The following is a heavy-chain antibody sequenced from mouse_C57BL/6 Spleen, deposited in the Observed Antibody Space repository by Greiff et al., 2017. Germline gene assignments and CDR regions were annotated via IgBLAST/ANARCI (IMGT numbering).Heavy chain of an antibody. D-gene: IGHD2-3*01. J-gene: IGHJ3*01. CDR3: ARDYDGIRLY. Sequence: QVHVKQPGAELVKPGASVKMSCKASGYTFTSYWITWVKQRPGQGLEWIGDIYPGSGSTNYNEKFKSKATLTVDTSSSTAYMQLSSLTSEDSAVYYCARDYDGIRLYWGQGTLVTVSA. V-gene: IGHV1-55*01. CDR2: IYPGSGST. CDR1: GYTFTSYW.